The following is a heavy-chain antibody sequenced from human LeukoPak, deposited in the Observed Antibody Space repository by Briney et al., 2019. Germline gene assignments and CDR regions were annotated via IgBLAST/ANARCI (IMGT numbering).Heavy chain of an antibody. CDR1: GFTFRSYN. Sequence: GGSLRLSCAASGFTFRSYNMSWVRQAPGKGLERVSYISSSSSTIYYADCVKGRITISRDNAKNSLYLQMNSLRAEDTAVYYCATDHLWFGDLSKPYDAFDIWGQGTMVTVSS. CDR3: ATDHLWFGDLSKPYDAFDI. J-gene: IGHJ3*02. D-gene: IGHD3-10*01. CDR2: ISSSSSTI. V-gene: IGHV3-48*01.